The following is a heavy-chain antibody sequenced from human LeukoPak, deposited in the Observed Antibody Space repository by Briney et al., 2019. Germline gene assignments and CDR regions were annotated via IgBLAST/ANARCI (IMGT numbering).Heavy chain of an antibody. Sequence: SETLSLTCSVSGDSIGSGPYYWSWIRQSPGKGLEWIGTIYYTRNTYCNSSLKSRVTISIDTSKNQFSLKLSSVTAADTAIYYCARRDNSDSSGYFDHWGQGTLVTVSS. D-gene: IGHD3-22*01. V-gene: IGHV4-39*01. J-gene: IGHJ4*02. CDR2: IYYTRNT. CDR1: GDSIGSGPYY. CDR3: ARRDNSDSSGYFDH.